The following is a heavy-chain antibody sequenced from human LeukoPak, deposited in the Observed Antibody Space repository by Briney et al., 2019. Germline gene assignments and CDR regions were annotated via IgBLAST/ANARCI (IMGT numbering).Heavy chain of an antibody. V-gene: IGHV3-48*01. J-gene: IGHJ4*02. CDR1: GFTFSAYW. D-gene: IGHD5-24*01. CDR3: ARDYKYAFDN. Sequence: GGSLRLSCAASGFTFSAYWLNWVRQAPGKGLEWISYIGIDSGNTNYADSVKGRFTISGDKAKNSLYLQMNSLRVEDTAVYYCARDYKYAFDNWGQGTLVTVSS. CDR2: IGIDSGNT.